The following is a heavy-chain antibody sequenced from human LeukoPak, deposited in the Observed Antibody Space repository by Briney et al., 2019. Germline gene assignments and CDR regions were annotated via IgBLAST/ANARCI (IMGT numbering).Heavy chain of an antibody. V-gene: IGHV4-39*01. CDR1: GGSISSSSYY. CDR3: ARHKDGYSSSWDDY. D-gene: IGHD6-13*01. Sequence: PSETLSLTCTVSGGSISSSSYYWGWIRQPPGKGLEWIGSIYYSGSTYYNPSLKSRVTISVDTSKNQFSLKLSSVTAADTAVYYCARHKDGYSSSWDDYWGQGTLVTVSS. J-gene: IGHJ4*02. CDR2: IYYSGST.